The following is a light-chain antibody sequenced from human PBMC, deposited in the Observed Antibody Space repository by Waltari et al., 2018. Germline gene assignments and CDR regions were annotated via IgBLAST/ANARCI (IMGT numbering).Light chain of an antibody. CDR2: WAS. V-gene: IGKV4-1*01. CDR3: QQCYTFPYT. J-gene: IGKJ2*01. CDR1: QSVLSRSNNKNY. Sequence: DIVMTQSPDSLAVSLGASATINCKSSQSVLSRSNNKNYLGWYPQKPGQPPKLLISWASTRESGVPDRFSGSGSGTDFTLTIISLQAEDVAVYYCQQCYTFPYTFGQGTKLEIK.